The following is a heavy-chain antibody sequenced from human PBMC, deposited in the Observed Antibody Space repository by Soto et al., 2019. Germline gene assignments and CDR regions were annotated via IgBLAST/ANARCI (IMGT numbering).Heavy chain of an antibody. CDR3: ARDDSFYGEPGYGMNV. Sequence: QVQLQESGPGLVEASQTLSLTCTVSGATISSGGFYWSWIRQRPGKGLEWIGHIYYTGSTYYNPSLNSRVTISVAMSRNQFSLKLRSVTAADTAKYFCARDDSFYGEPGYGMNVWGQGTTVTVSS. CDR2: IYYTGST. CDR1: GATISSGGFY. J-gene: IGHJ6*02. V-gene: IGHV4-31*03. D-gene: IGHD4-17*01.